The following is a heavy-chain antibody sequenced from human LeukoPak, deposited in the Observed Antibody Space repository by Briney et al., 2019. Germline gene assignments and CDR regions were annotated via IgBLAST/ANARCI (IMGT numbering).Heavy chain of an antibody. Sequence: PGGSLRLSCTASGFTFGDYAMSWFRQAPEKGLEWVGFIRSKLYGGTTEYAASVKGRFTISRDDSNSIAYLQMNSLKTEDTAVYYCSRGNYGDKSLLYYYYGMDVWGQGTTVTVSS. J-gene: IGHJ6*02. V-gene: IGHV3-49*03. CDR1: GFTFGDYA. CDR2: IRSKLYGGTT. D-gene: IGHD4-17*01. CDR3: SRGNYGDKSLLYYYYGMDV.